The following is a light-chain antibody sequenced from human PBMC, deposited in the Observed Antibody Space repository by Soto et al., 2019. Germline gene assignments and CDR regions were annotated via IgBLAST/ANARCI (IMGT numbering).Light chain of an antibody. CDR2: GAS. Sequence: DIQMTQSPSPLSASVGDRVNITCRPSQSISNYLNWYQQKPGKAPKLLIFGASSLQSGVPSRFSGSGSGTDFTLSISTLQPEDFATYYCQQSYSNLGTFGQGTKLEIK. J-gene: IGKJ2*01. CDR1: QSISNY. V-gene: IGKV1-39*01. CDR3: QQSYSNLGT.